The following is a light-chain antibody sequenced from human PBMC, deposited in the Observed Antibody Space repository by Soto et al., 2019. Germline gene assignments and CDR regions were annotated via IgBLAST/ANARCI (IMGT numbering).Light chain of an antibody. CDR1: QSVSRSS. J-gene: IGKJ2*01. CDR3: QHYGDSSYT. V-gene: IGKV3-20*01. CDR2: GAS. Sequence: DIVLTQSPGTLSLSPGERATLSCRASQSVSRSSLAWYQQKPGQAPRLLIYGASSRATGIPDRFTGSGSGTDFTLTISRLEPEDFAVYSCQHYGDSSYTFGQGTKVEIK.